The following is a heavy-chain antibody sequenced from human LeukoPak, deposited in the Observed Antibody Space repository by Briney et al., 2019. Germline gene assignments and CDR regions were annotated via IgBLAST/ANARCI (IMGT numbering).Heavy chain of an antibody. Sequence: APVKVSCKASGGTFSSYAISWVRQAPGQGLERMGRIIPILGIANYAQKFQGRVTITADKSTSTAYTELSSLRSEDTAVYYCARDDGTYYYDSSGYWGAFDIWGQGTMVTVSS. V-gene: IGHV1-69*04. CDR3: ARDDGTYYYDSSGYWGAFDI. D-gene: IGHD3-22*01. CDR2: IIPILGIA. J-gene: IGHJ3*02. CDR1: GGTFSSYA.